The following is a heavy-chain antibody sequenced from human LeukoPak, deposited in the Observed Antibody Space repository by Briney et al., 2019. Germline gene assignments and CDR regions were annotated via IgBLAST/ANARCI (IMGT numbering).Heavy chain of an antibody. J-gene: IGHJ4*02. D-gene: IGHD3-10*01. V-gene: IGHV4-30-2*01. CDR3: ASSTYYYGSGSDPIDY. CDR1: GGSISSYS. CDR2: IYHSGST. Sequence: SETLSLTCTVSGGSISSYSWSWIRQPPGKGLEWIGYIYHSGSTYYNPSLKSRVTISVDRSKNQFSLKLSSVTAADTAVYYCASSTYYYGSGSDPIDYWGQGTLVTVSS.